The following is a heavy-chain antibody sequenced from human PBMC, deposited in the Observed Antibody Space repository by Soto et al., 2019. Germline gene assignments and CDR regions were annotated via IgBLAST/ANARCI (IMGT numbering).Heavy chain of an antibody. Sequence: PGGSLRLSCAASGFTFSSYAMSWVRQAPGKGLEWVSAISGSGSTYYADSVKGRFTISRDNSKNTLYLQMNSLRAEDTAVYYCAKASSYYNFADDYWGQGTLVTVSS. CDR3: AKASSYYNFADDY. D-gene: IGHD3-10*01. CDR2: ISGSGST. V-gene: IGHV3-23*01. J-gene: IGHJ4*02. CDR1: GFTFSSYA.